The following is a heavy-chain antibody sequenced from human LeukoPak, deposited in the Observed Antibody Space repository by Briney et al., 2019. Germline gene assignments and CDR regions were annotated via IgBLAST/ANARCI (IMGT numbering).Heavy chain of an antibody. D-gene: IGHD3-22*01. V-gene: IGHV4-34*01. CDR1: GGSFSGYY. Sequence: SETLSLTCAVYGGSFSGYYWSWIRQPPGKGLEWIGEINHRGSTNYNPSLKSRVTISVDTSKNQFSLKLSPVTAADTAVYYCARSLRVLYYDSSGRYFDYWGQGTLVTVSS. CDR2: INHRGST. J-gene: IGHJ4*02. CDR3: ARSLRVLYYDSSGRYFDY.